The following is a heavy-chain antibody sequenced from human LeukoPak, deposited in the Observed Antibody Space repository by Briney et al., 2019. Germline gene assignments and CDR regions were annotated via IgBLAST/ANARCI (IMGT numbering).Heavy chain of an antibody. CDR3: ARDAYGYSYGYGY. D-gene: IGHD5-18*01. Sequence: GGSLRLSCAASRFIFSSYNMNWVRQAPGKGLEWVSYISSSSSTIYYADSVKGRFTISRDNAKNSLYLQMNSLRDEDTTVYYCARDAYGYSYGYGYWGQGTLVTVSS. CDR1: RFIFSSYN. CDR2: ISSSSSTI. V-gene: IGHV3-48*02. J-gene: IGHJ4*02.